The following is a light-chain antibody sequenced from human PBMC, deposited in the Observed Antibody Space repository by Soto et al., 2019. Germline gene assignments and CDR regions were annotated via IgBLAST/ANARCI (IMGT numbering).Light chain of an antibody. CDR1: QSVSSN. J-gene: IGKJ3*01. V-gene: IGKV3-15*01. CDR3: QQRSILFN. Sequence: EIVMTQSPATLSVSPGERATLSCRASQSVSSNLAWYQQKPGQAPRLLIYGASTRATGIPARFSGSGSGTEFTLTISSLQSEDFAVYYCQQRSILFNFGRGTKVDIK. CDR2: GAS.